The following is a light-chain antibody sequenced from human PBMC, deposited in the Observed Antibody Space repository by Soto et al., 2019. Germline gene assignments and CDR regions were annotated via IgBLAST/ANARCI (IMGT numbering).Light chain of an antibody. Sequence: QSALTQPRSVSGSPGQSVTISCTGTSSHIGDYNYVSWYQQHPGKAPKFMIYDVSKRPSGVPDRFSGSKSGNTASLTISGLQAEDEADYYCCSYAGSNTFAFGTGTKVTVL. J-gene: IGLJ1*01. V-gene: IGLV2-11*01. CDR2: DVS. CDR3: CSYAGSNTFA. CDR1: SSHIGDYNY.